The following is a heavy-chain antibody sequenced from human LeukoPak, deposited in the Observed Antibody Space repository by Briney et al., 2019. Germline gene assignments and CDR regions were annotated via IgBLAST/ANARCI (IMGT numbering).Heavy chain of an antibody. J-gene: IGHJ3*02. V-gene: IGHV1-18*01. Sequence: ASEKVSCKASGYSIRSYGISWVRQTPGQGLEWMGRVNNNIVNTNNGKKFQGRVTVTTDTSTNTAYMELRSLRFDDTAVYYCARDLKVRGRPGTFEIWGQGTTVIVS. D-gene: IGHD3-16*01. CDR3: ARDLKVRGRPGTFEI. CDR2: VNNNIVNT. CDR1: GYSIRSYG.